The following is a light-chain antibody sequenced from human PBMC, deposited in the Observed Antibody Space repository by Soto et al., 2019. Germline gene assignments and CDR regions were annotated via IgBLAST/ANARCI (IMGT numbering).Light chain of an antibody. CDR3: QQRGS. CDR2: DAS. V-gene: IGKV3-11*01. CDR1: QSVSSS. J-gene: IGKJ4*01. Sequence: EIVLTQSPVTLSLSPGETATLSCRASQSVSSSFAWYQQKPGQAPRLLLYDASNRATGIPGRFSGSASGTAFTLTISNLESDDFAVYFCQQRGSFGGGTTV.